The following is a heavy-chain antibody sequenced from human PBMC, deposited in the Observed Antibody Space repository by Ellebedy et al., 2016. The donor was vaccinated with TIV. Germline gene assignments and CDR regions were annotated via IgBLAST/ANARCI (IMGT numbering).Heavy chain of an antibody. CDR3: ARDADGNFDY. CDR1: GFTFSPYA. V-gene: IGHV3-48*04. CDR2: IGASSSPR. D-gene: IGHD5-24*01. Sequence: GESLKISCTASGFTFSPYAMSWVRQTPGKGLEWVSYIGASSSPRHYADSVKGRFTISRDDAKNSLYLEMNSLRAEDTAVYYCARDADGNFDYWGQGTLVTVSS. J-gene: IGHJ4*02.